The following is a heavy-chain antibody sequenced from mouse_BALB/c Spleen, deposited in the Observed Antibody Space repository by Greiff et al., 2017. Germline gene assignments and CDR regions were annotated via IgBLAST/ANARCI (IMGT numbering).Heavy chain of an antibody. Sequence: EVQLVETGGGLVQPKASLKLSCAASGFTFNTYAMNWVRQAPGKGLEWVARIRSKSNNYETYYADSVKDRFTISRDASQSMLYLQMNNLRTEDTAMYYCVRSSWDWFAYWGQGTLVTVSA. V-gene: IGHV10S3*01. D-gene: IGHD4-1*01. CDR3: VRSSWDWFAY. CDR1: GFTFNTYA. CDR2: IRSKSNNYET. J-gene: IGHJ3*01.